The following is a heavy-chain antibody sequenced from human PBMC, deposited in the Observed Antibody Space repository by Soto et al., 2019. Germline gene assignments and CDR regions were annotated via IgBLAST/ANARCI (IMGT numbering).Heavy chain of an antibody. CDR2: VHHSWGS. V-gene: IGHV4-59*08. D-gene: IGHD1-26*01. CDR1: GGSISSYY. Sequence: PSETLSLTCTVSGGSISSYYWSWIRQPPGKGMEWIGYVHHSWGSTYNPSLQSRVAISLDTSKSQFSLKLTSVTATDTAVYYCARRGSGALHGLVDVWGKGTTVTVSS. J-gene: IGHJ6*04. CDR3: ARRGSGALHGLVDV.